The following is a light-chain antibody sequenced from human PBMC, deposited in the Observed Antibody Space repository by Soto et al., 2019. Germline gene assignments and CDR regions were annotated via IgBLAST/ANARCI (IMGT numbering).Light chain of an antibody. CDR3: QQYHNWPPGLT. Sequence: EVVMTQSPATLSVSPGERVTLSCTASQSVSGNLAWYQQKPGQAPRLLIHGASTGATDIPARFSGSGSGTEFTLTITSLQSEDFAVYYCQQYHNWPPGLTFGGGTRVEIK. CDR2: GAS. V-gene: IGKV3-15*01. CDR1: QSVSGN. J-gene: IGKJ4*01.